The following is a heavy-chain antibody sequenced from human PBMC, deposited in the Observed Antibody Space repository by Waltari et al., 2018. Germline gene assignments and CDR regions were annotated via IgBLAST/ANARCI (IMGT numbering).Heavy chain of an antibody. V-gene: IGHV3-23*01. D-gene: IGHD3-10*01. CDR3: ARVPRGYWFFDL. J-gene: IGHJ2*01. CDR1: GFPFNTHH. CDR2: ITIGGDTT. Sequence: EVQLLESGGGLVQPGGSLRLSCVASGFPFNTHHRTWVRQAPGRGPEWVSSITIGGDTTTYADSVKGRFAISRDNSKGSLFLQMNSLRGDDTAIYYCARVPRGYWFFDLWGRGTPVTVSS.